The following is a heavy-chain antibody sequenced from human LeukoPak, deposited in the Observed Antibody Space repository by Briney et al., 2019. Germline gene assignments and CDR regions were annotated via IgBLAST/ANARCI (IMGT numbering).Heavy chain of an antibody. CDR1: ALVSCGL. CDR3: ARGVGAFDY. V-gene: IGHV3-48*02. D-gene: IGHD1-26*01. Sequence: GGSLTLLCLPLALVSCGLIHRVCGPAPAKGLEWVSLISGSGTTIYYADSVKGRFTISRDNAKKSLYLQMNSLRDDDTALYYSARGVGAFDYWGQGSLVTVS. J-gene: IGHJ4*02. CDR2: ISGSGTTI.